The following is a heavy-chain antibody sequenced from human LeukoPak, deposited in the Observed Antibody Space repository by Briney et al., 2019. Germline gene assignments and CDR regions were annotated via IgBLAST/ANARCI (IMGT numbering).Heavy chain of an antibody. CDR2: IIPILGTA. V-gene: IGHV1-69*01. Sequence: ASVKVSCKASGGTFSSYAISWVRQAPGQGLEWMGGIIPILGTANYAQKFQGRVTITADESTSTAYMELSSLRSEDTAVYYCASPSDDYDSSGYYFRWFDPWGQGTLVTVSS. J-gene: IGHJ5*02. CDR1: GGTFSSYA. CDR3: ASPSDDYDSSGYYFRWFDP. D-gene: IGHD3-22*01.